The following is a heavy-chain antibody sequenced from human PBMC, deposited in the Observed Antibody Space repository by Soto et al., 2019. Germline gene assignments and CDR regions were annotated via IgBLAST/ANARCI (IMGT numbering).Heavy chain of an antibody. D-gene: IGHD3-22*01. J-gene: IGHJ4*02. CDR3: ARDRYYYDSSGYFPPPPFDY. CDR1: GYTFTSYG. CDR2: ISAYNGNT. V-gene: IGHV1-18*01. Sequence: ASVKVSCKASGYTFTSYGISWVRQAPGQGLEWMGWISAYNGNTNYAQKLQGRVTMTTDTSTSTAYMELRSLRSDDTAVYYCARDRYYYDSSGYFPPPPFDYWGQGILVTVSS.